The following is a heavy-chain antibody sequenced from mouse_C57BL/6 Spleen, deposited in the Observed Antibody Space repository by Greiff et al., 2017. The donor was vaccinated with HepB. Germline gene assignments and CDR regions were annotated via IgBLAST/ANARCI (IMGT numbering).Heavy chain of an antibody. V-gene: IGHV14-1*01. J-gene: IGHJ3*01. CDR3: TTDYGSSSWFAY. D-gene: IGHD1-1*01. CDR2: IDPEDGDT. Sequence: EVQLQQSGAELMRPGASVKLSCTASGFNIKDYYMHWVKQRPVQGLEWIGRIDPEDGDTEYAPKFQGKATMTADTSSNTAYLQLSSLTSEDTAVYYCTTDYGSSSWFAYWGQGTLDTVSA. CDR1: GFNIKDYY.